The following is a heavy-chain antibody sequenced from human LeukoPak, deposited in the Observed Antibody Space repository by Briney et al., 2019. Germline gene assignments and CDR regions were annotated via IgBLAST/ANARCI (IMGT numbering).Heavy chain of an antibody. V-gene: IGHV4-38-2*01. CDR1: GYSINNVHY. J-gene: IGHJ4*02. Sequence: SETLSLTCAVSGYSINNVHYWAWIRQPPGKGLEWIGNISQSAIASYNPSLKSRVTISLNTSNNHFSLNLRSVTAADTAVYFCARASVEHSIVAGDYFDSWGQGTLATVSS. CDR2: ISQSAIA. D-gene: IGHD2-15*01. CDR3: ARASVEHSIVAGDYFDS.